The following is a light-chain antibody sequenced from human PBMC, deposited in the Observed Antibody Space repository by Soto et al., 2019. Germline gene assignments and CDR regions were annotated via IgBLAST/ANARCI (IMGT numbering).Light chain of an antibody. CDR1: QSLRSN. CDR3: QQSNNWPPWT. J-gene: IGKJ1*01. Sequence: EVVLTQSPATLSVSPGQRATLSCRASQSLRSNLAWFQHKRGQAPRLLIYGASTRATGIPARFSGSGYGTEFTLTISSLQSEDFAVYFWQQSNNWPPWTFGQGTRVEIK. CDR2: GAS. V-gene: IGKV3-15*01.